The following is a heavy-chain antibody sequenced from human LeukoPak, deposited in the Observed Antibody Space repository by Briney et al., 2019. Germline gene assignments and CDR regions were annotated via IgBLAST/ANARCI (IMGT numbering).Heavy chain of an antibody. CDR3: ATDSSGYYDYYYYYMDV. D-gene: IGHD3-22*01. V-gene: IGHV1-2*02. CDR1: GYTFTGYY. CDR2: INPNSGGT. Sequence: ASVKVSCKASGYTFTGYYMHWVRQAPGQGLEWMGWINPNSGGTNYAQKFQGRVTMTRDTSISTAYMELSRLRSDDTAVYYCATDSSGYYDYYYYYMDVWGKGTTVTVSS. J-gene: IGHJ6*03.